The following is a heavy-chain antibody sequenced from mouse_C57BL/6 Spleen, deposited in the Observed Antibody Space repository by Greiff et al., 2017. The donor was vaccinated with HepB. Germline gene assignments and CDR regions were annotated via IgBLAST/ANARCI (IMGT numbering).Heavy chain of an antibody. CDR1: GFSFNTYA. CDR2: IRSKSNNYAT. D-gene: IGHD1-1*01. V-gene: IGHV10-1*01. Sequence: EVQLQESGGGLVQPKGSLKLSCAASGFSFNTYAMNWVRQAPGKGLEWVARIRSKSNNYATYYADSVKDRFTISRDDSESMLYLQMNNLKTEDTAMYYCVRDYYGSSWDYWGQGTTLTVSS. J-gene: IGHJ2*01. CDR3: VRDYYGSSWDY.